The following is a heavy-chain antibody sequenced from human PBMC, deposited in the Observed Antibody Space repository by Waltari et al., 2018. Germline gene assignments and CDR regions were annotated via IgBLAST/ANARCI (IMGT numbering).Heavy chain of an antibody. CDR3: ASGYSSSSLDY. CDR2: LSASSTYI. V-gene: IGHV3-21*01. Sequence: EVQLVESGGGLVKPGGSLRLSCAASGFTFSIYNMNWVRQAPGKGLDWVSALSASSTYIYYAESMKGRFTISRDNAKNSLYLQMNSLRAEDTAVYYCASGYSSSSLDYWGQGTLVTVSS. D-gene: IGHD6-6*01. J-gene: IGHJ4*02. CDR1: GFTFSIYN.